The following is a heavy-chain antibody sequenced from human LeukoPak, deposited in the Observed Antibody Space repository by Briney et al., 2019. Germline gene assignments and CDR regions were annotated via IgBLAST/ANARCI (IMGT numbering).Heavy chain of an antibody. J-gene: IGHJ5*02. CDR3: ARSYGDYES. CDR2: INPSGGRT. D-gene: IGHD4-17*01. V-gene: IGHV1-46*01. CDR1: GRNSTNNY. Sequence: AAVQVSCRASGRNSTNNYMHGVRQAPGRGREGVGMINPSGGRTLYARKVQGRTTITSDTPTNTVHMELSGLRSEDTAMYYCARSYGDYESWGQGALVTVSS.